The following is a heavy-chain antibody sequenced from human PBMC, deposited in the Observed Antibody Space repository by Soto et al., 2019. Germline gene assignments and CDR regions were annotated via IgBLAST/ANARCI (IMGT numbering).Heavy chain of an antibody. V-gene: IGHV3-21*01. Sequence: PGGSLRLSCAASGFTFSSYSMNLVRQAPGKGLEWVSSISSSSSYIYYADSVKGRFTISRDNAKNSLYLQMNSLRAEDTAVYYCARDLTYYYDSSGYYLLDYWGQGTLVTVSS. CDR2: ISSSSSYI. CDR1: GFTFSSYS. J-gene: IGHJ4*02. CDR3: ARDLTYYYDSSGYYLLDY. D-gene: IGHD3-22*01.